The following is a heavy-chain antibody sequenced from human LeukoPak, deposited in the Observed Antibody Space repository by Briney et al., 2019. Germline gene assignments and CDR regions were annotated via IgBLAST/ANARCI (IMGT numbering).Heavy chain of an antibody. CDR2: ISWNSGSI. Sequence: PGRSLRLSCAASGLTFDDYAMHWVRQAPGKGLEWVSGISWNSGSIGYADSVKGRFTISRDNAKNSLYLQMNSLRAEDTALYYCAKDMGYCSSTSCYVFDYWGQGTLVTVSS. CDR1: GLTFDDYA. V-gene: IGHV3-9*01. CDR3: AKDMGYCSSTSCYVFDY. D-gene: IGHD2-2*01. J-gene: IGHJ4*02.